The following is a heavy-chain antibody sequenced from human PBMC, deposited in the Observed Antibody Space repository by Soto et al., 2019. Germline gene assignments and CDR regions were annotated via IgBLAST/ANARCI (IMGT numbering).Heavy chain of an antibody. CDR2: ISVYNGDT. CDR3: ARDRSTSDV. Sequence: QVQLVQSGAEVKKPGASVKVSCKASGYTFTNYGISWVRPVPGQGLEWMGWISVYNGDTNYAQRFQDRVTMSTDTSTSTVYTELRSLRSDDTAVYYCARDRSTSDVWGQGTKVTVSS. V-gene: IGHV1-18*01. D-gene: IGHD2-2*01. J-gene: IGHJ6*02. CDR1: GYTFTNYG.